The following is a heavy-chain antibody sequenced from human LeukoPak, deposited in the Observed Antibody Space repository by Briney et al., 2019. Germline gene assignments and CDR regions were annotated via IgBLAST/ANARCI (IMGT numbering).Heavy chain of an antibody. Sequence: PGGSLRLSCAASKFTFSSFGMHWVRQAPGKGLEWVAVISKYGKFYADSVKGRFTISEDNSENTVYLQVDSLGTEDTAVYYCGREPWGDRNYQGGMDVWGQGTTVVVSS. CDR1: KFTFSSFG. J-gene: IGHJ6*02. D-gene: IGHD7-27*01. CDR2: ISKYGK. CDR3: GREPWGDRNYQGGMDV. V-gene: IGHV3-30*03.